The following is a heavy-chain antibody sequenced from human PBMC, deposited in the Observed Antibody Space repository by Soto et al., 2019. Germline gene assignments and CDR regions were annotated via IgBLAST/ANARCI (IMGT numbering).Heavy chain of an antibody. V-gene: IGHV3-23*01. Sequence: GGSLRLSCAASGFIFPTHAMSWVRQAPGKGLEWVSAITGSGGDTFYASSVKGRFTVSRDNSKNTLYLHMTSLRADDTGVYFCAKGRAYTQTFFDFWGQGTLVTVS. D-gene: IGHD3-16*01. J-gene: IGHJ4*02. CDR2: ITGSGGDT. CDR1: GFIFPTHA. CDR3: AKGRAYTQTFFDF.